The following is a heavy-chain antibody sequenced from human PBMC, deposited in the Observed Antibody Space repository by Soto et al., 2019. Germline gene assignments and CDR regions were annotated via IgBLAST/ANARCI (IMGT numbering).Heavy chain of an antibody. J-gene: IGHJ5*02. V-gene: IGHV3-30*18. D-gene: IGHD6-19*01. CDR2: ISHDGGEK. Sequence: QVPLVESGGGVVQPGRSLRLSCAASGFTFSTTGMHWVRQAPGKGLEWVAMISHDGGEKFYTDSVKGRFTISRDTSKNTLYLQMDSLRPEDTAIYHCAKDLYGAGWYNYFDPWGQGTLVTVSS. CDR1: GFTFSTTG. CDR3: AKDLYGAGWYNYFDP.